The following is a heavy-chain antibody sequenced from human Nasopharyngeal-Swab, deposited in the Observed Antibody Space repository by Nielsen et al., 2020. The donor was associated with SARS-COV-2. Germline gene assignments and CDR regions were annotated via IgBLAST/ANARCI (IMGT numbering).Heavy chain of an antibody. CDR2: IGANSGDT. Sequence: SVKVSCKASGYTFTGNHIHWVRQAPGQGLEWMGWIGANSGDTNYAQKFQGRVTMTRDTSISTAYMELSSLNSDDTAVYYCARGATGFDFWGQGTMVTVSS. CDR3: ARGATGFDF. J-gene: IGHJ3*01. D-gene: IGHD1-26*01. V-gene: IGHV1-2*02. CDR1: GYTFTGNH.